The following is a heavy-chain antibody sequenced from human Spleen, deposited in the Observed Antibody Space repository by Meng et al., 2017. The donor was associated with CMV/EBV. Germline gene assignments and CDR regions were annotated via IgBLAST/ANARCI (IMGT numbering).Heavy chain of an antibody. Sequence: TCADSGGSIDSTNWWSWVRQPPGKGLGWIGEIYHSGNSNYNESLESRVTISVDKSKNQFSLKLNSVTAADTAVYYCARAGSGSEFDYWGQGTLVTVSS. V-gene: IGHV4-4*02. CDR2: IYHSGNS. CDR1: GGSIDSTNW. J-gene: IGHJ4*02. D-gene: IGHD3-10*01. CDR3: ARAGSGSEFDY.